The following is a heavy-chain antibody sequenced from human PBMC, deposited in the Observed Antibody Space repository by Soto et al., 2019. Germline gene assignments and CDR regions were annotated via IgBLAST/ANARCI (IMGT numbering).Heavy chain of an antibody. CDR1: GGSISSYY. Sequence: SETLSLTCTVSGGSISSYYWSWTRQPAGKGLEWIGRIYNSGITKYNPSLKSRVSMSVDTSKNQFSLKLSSVTAADTAVYYCARDASPDNYYDSSGYYYAWFDPWGQGTLVTV. V-gene: IGHV4-4*07. J-gene: IGHJ5*02. CDR3: ARDASPDNYYDSSGYYYAWFDP. D-gene: IGHD3-22*01. CDR2: IYNSGIT.